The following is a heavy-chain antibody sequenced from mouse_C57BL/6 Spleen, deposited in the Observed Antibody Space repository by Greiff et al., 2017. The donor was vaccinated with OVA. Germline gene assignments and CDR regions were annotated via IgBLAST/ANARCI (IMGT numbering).Heavy chain of an antibody. CDR3: AIGWFAY. CDR2: IHPSDSDT. CDR1: GYTFTSYW. J-gene: IGHJ3*01. V-gene: IGHV1-74*01. Sequence: QVQLQPPGAELVKPGASVKVSCKASGYTFTSYWMHWVKQRPGQGLEWIGRIHPSDSDTNYTQPFKGKATLTVYKSSSTAYMQLSSLTSEYSAVYYCAIGWFAYWGQGTLVTVSA.